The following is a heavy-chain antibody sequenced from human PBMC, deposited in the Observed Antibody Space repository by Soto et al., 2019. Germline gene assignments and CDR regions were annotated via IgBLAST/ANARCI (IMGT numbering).Heavy chain of an antibody. J-gene: IGHJ4*02. V-gene: IGHV1-46*01. CDR1: GYTFTSYY. D-gene: IGHD1-26*01. CDR3: ARDKRIVGATGTFDY. CDR2: INPSGGST. Sequence: ASVKVSCKASGYTFTSYYMHWVRQAPGQGLEWMGIINPSGGSTSYAQKFQGRVTMTRDTSTSTVYMELSSLRSEDTAAYYCARDKRIVGATGTFDYWGQGTLVTVSS.